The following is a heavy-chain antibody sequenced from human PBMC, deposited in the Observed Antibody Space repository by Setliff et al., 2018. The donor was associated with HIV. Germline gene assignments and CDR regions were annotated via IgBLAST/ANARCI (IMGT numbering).Heavy chain of an antibody. CDR1: GGTFNTYG. Sequence: ASVKVSCKASGGTFNTYGISWVRQAPGQGLEWMGGIIPILDTVNHAQKFQGRVTITTDESTSTAYMELSSLSSEDTAVFYCARVGHSSSYHYYGMDVWGQGTTVTVSS. CDR2: IIPILDTV. V-gene: IGHV1-69*05. J-gene: IGHJ6*02. D-gene: IGHD6-13*01. CDR3: ARVGHSSSYHYYGMDV.